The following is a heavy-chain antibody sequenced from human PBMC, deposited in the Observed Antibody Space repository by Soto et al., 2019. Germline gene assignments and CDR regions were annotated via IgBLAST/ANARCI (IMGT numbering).Heavy chain of an antibody. V-gene: IGHV3-23*01. Sequence: EVQVLESGGALVQPGGSLRLSCAASGFTFRKHAMTWVRQAPGQGLEYVSSITASGSATFYAASVRGRFAISRDNANSPLYLQMSSLRAEDTALYCCAKDVADRGIESWCQGPVVTVSS. CDR3: AKDVADRGIES. CDR2: ITASGSAT. J-gene: IGHJ4*02. CDR1: GFTFRKHA.